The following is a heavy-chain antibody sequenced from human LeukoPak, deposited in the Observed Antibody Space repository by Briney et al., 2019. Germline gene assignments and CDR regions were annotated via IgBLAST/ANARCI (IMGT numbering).Heavy chain of an antibody. J-gene: IGHJ6*03. Sequence: PSETLSLTCTVSGASITTYYWSWIRQPPGKGLEWIGEINHSGSTNYNPSLKSRVTISVDTSKNQFSLKLSSVTAADTAVYYCARHRSGGYCSSTSCWGGYYYYYMDVWGKGTTVTVSS. D-gene: IGHD2-2*01. CDR1: GASITTYY. CDR2: INHSGST. V-gene: IGHV4-34*01. CDR3: ARHRSGGYCSSTSCWGGYYYYYMDV.